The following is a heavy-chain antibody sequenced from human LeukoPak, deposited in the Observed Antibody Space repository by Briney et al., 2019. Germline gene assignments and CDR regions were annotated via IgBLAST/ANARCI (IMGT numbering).Heavy chain of an antibody. Sequence: ASVKVSCKASGYTFTSYYMHWVRQAPGQGLEWMGIINPSGGSTSYAQKFQGRVTMTRDTSTGTVYMELSSLRSEDTAVYYCAREVAGTNPDYWGQGTLVTVPS. CDR3: AREVAGTNPDY. D-gene: IGHD6-19*01. J-gene: IGHJ4*02. V-gene: IGHV1-46*01. CDR1: GYTFTSYY. CDR2: INPSGGST.